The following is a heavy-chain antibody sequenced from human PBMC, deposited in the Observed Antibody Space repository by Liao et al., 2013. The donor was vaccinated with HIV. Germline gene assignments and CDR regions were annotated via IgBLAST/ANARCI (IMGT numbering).Heavy chain of an antibody. V-gene: IGHV4-34*01. J-gene: IGHJ4*02. D-gene: IGHD5-12*01. Sequence: QVQLQQLGAGLLKPSETLSLTCAVYGGSFSNDYWTWIRQPPGKGLEWIGEINHGGSTNYNPSLKSRVTISADTSKNQLSLKLSSVTAADTAVYYCARRLKYSGYVDHWGQGTLVTVSS. CDR1: GGSFSNDY. CDR2: INHGGST. CDR3: ARRLKYSGYVDH.